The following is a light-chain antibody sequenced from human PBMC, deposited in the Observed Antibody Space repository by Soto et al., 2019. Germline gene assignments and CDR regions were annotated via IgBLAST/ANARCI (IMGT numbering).Light chain of an antibody. CDR3: QQSYSTPGYS. J-gene: IGKJ2*03. V-gene: IGKV1-39*01. CDR1: QSISSY. CDR2: TAS. Sequence: DIQMTQSPSSLSASVGDRVTITCRASQSISSYLHWYQQKPGKAPKLLIYTASSLQSGVPSRFSGSGSGTDFTLTIISLQPEDFATYYCQQSYSTPGYSFGQGTQLEI.